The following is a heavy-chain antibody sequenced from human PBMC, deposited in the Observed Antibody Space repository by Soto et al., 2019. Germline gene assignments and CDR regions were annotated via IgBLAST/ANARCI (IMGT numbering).Heavy chain of an antibody. J-gene: IGHJ5*02. CDR3: ARNGDSSDYRGWFDP. V-gene: IGHV3-66*01. D-gene: IGHD3-22*01. Sequence: EVQLVESGGGLVQPGGSLRLSCAASGFTVSSNYMSWVRQAPGKGLEWVSVIYSGGTTYYADSVKGRFTISRDNSKNTLYLQMSSLRAEDTAVYYCARNGDSSDYRGWFDPWGQGTRVTVSS. CDR2: IYSGGTT. CDR1: GFTVSSNY.